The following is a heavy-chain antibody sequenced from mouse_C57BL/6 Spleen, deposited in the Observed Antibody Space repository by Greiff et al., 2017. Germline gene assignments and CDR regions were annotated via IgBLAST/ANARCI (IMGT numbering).Heavy chain of an antibody. CDR3: ARTDSNYEGAMDY. V-gene: IGHV1-64*01. D-gene: IGHD2-5*01. CDR2: IHPNSGST. Sequence: VQLQQPGAELVKPGASVKLSCKASGYTFTSYWMHWVKQRPGQGLEWIGMIHPNSGSTNYNEKFKSKATLTVDKSSSTAYMQLSSLTSEDSAVYYCARTDSNYEGAMDYWGQGTSVTVSS. CDR1: GYTFTSYW. J-gene: IGHJ4*01.